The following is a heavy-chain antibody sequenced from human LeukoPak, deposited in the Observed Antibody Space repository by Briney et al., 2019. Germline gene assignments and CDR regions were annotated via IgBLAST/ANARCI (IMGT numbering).Heavy chain of an antibody. Sequence: ASVKVCCKASGYTFTGYYMHWVRQAPGQGLEWMGWINPNSGGTNYAQKFQGRVTMTRDTSISTAYMELSRLRSDDTAVYYCARGGSLIRYFDWLLDYWGQGTLVTVSS. CDR1: GYTFTGYY. J-gene: IGHJ4*02. CDR3: ARGGSLIRYFDWLLDY. CDR2: INPNSGGT. V-gene: IGHV1-2*02. D-gene: IGHD3-9*01.